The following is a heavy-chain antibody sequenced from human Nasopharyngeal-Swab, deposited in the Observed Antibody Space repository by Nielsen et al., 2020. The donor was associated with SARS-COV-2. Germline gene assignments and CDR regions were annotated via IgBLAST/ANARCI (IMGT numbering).Heavy chain of an antibody. CDR2: IWYDGSNK. D-gene: IGHD3-22*01. Sequence: WIRQPPGKGLEWVAVIWYDGSNKYYADSVKSRFTISRDNSKNTLYLQMNSLRAEDTAVYYCARSGPYYYDSSGYRHGGAFDIWGQGTMGTVSS. J-gene: IGHJ3*02. CDR3: ARSGPYYYDSSGYRHGGAFDI. V-gene: IGHV3-33*01.